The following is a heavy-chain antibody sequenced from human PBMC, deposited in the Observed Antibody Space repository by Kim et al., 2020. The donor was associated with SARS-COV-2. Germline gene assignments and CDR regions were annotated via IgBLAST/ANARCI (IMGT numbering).Heavy chain of an antibody. Sequence: ASVKVSCKASGYTFTGYYMHWVRQAPGQGLEWMGWINPNSGGTNYAQKFQGWVTMTRDTSISTAYMELSRLRSDDTAVYYCARGTGGYYDSHFGGNWGGNWFDPWGQGTLVTVSS. CDR2: INPNSGGT. CDR1: GYTFTGYY. V-gene: IGHV1-2*04. D-gene: IGHD3-9*01. CDR3: ARGTGGYYDSHFGGNWGGNWFDP. J-gene: IGHJ5*02.